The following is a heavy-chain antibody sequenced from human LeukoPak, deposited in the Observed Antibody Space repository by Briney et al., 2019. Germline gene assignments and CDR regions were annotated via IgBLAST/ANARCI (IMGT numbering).Heavy chain of an antibody. Sequence: GGSLRLSCAAYGFTFSSYGMHWVRQAPGKGLEWVAVIWYDGSNKYYADSVKGRFTISRDNSKNSLYLQMNSLRAEDTAVYYCARDWTSVVPAAITFFDYWGQGTLVTVSS. CDR2: IWYDGSNK. D-gene: IGHD2-2*01. J-gene: IGHJ4*02. V-gene: IGHV3-33*01. CDR3: ARDWTSVVPAAITFFDY. CDR1: GFTFSSYG.